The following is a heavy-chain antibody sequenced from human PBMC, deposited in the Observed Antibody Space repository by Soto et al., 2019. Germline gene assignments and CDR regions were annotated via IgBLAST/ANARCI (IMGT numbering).Heavy chain of an antibody. CDR3: ARPKGYLLVNWYFDL. CDR1: GFTFSSYG. Sequence: QVQLLESGGGVVQPVRSLRLSCAASGFTFSSYGMHWVRQAPGKGLEWAAVIWYDGSNKYYADSVKGRFTISRDNSKNTLYLQMNSLRAEDTAVYYCARPKGYLLVNWYFDLWGRGTLVTVSS. CDR2: IWYDGSNK. D-gene: IGHD1-1*01. J-gene: IGHJ2*01. V-gene: IGHV3-33*01.